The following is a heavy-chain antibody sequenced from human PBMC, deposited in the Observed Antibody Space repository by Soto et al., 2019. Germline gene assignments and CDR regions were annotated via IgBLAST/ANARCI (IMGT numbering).Heavy chain of an antibody. CDR2: ISYDGSNK. CDR1: GFTFSSYA. V-gene: IGHV3-30-3*01. Sequence: GGSLRLSCAASGFTFSSYAMHWVRQAPGKGLEWVAVISYDGSNKYYADSVKGRFTISRDNSKNTLYLQMNSLRAEDTAVYYCAREHGSGSYYNVWYFDYWGQGTLVTVSS. D-gene: IGHD3-10*01. CDR3: AREHGSGSYYNVWYFDY. J-gene: IGHJ4*02.